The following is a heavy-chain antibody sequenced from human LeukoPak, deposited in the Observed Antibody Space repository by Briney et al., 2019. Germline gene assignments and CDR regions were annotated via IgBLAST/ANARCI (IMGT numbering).Heavy chain of an antibody. J-gene: IGHJ4*02. CDR3: ARDDGSGSYYNVKTTTFDY. D-gene: IGHD3-10*01. Sequence: GGSLRLSCAASGFTFSSYAMSWVRQAPGKGLEWVANIKQDGSEKYYVDSVKGRFTISRDNAKNSLYLQMNSLRAEDTAVYYCARDDGSGSYYNVKTTTFDYWGQGTLVTVSS. CDR2: IKQDGSEK. CDR1: GFTFSSYA. V-gene: IGHV3-7*03.